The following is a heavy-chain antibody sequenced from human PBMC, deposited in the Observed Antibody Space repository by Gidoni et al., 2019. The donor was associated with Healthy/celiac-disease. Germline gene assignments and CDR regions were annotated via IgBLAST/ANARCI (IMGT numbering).Heavy chain of an antibody. D-gene: IGHD3-3*01. CDR3: TTGHPFTIFGVASFDY. CDR2: IKSKTDGGTT. V-gene: IGHV3-15*01. CDR1: GFPFRNAW. J-gene: IGHJ4*02. Sequence: EVQLVESGGGLVKLGGSLRLSCAASGFPFRNAWMSWVRQATGKGLEWVGRIKSKTDGGTTDYAAPVKGRFTISRDDSKNTLYLQMNSLKTEDTAVYYCTTGHPFTIFGVASFDYWGQGTLVTVSS.